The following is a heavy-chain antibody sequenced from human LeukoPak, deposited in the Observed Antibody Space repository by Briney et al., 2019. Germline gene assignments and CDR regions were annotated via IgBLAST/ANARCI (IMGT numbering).Heavy chain of an antibody. D-gene: IGHD3-16*01. J-gene: IGHJ3*02. V-gene: IGHV5-10-1*01. CDR3: ARHDQVGALHI. Sequence: AESLKICCDGCGYIITNYWIMCVRHLAGKGLEWMGIIDHSDTYINYKTSLQGHVTISVDKSISNAYLQWSSLEASDTAMYYCARHDQVGALHIGGRETMAAVPS. CDR1: GYIITNYW. CDR2: IDHSDTYI.